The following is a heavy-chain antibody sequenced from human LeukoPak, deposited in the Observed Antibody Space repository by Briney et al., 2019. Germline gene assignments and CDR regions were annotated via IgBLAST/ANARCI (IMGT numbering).Heavy chain of an antibody. J-gene: IGHJ4*02. CDR3: ARGRLGDSFDY. D-gene: IGHD3-16*01. Sequence: PSQTLSLTCTVSGGSISSGNYYWSWIRQPAGKGLEWIGRIYTGGTTNYNPSLKSRVTISADTSKNQFSLNLSSVTAADTAVYYCARGRLGDSFDYWGQGTLVTVSS. CDR1: GGSISSGNYY. V-gene: IGHV4-61*02. CDR2: IYTGGTT.